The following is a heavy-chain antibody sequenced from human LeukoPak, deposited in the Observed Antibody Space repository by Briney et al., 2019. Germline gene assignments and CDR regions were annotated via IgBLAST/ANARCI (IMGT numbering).Heavy chain of an antibody. CDR3: AKDPNGDYVGAFDS. D-gene: IGHD4-17*01. J-gene: IGHJ3*02. CDR2: ITVNGRGT. Sequence: RGSLRLSCAPSTFTINIYAMTWVRQAPGKGLEWVSSITVNGRGTSYADSVKGRFTISRDNSKNTLYLQMNSLRAEDAAIYYCAKDPNGDYVGAFDSWDQGTMVTVSS. V-gene: IGHV3-23*01. CDR1: TFTINIYA.